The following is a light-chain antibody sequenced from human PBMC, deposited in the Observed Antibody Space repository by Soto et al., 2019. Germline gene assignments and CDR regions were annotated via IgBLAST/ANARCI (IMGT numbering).Light chain of an antibody. CDR1: QSVRGNY. J-gene: IGKJ4*01. Sequence: EIVLTQSPGTLSLSPGARATLSCRATQSVRGNYLAWYQQKPGQAPRLLIYGASSRATGIPERFSGSGSGTDFTLTISRLEPEDFAVYYCQQYGSSPRTFGGGTKVDIK. CDR2: GAS. V-gene: IGKV3-20*01. CDR3: QQYGSSPRT.